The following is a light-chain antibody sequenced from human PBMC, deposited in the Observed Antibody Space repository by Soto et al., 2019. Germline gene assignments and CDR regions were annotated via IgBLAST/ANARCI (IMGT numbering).Light chain of an antibody. CDR3: QQYNKWPLT. Sequence: EIVMTQSPVTLSVSPGERATLSCRASQSVSGNLAWYQQKPGQAPSLLIHATFTSTTGISSRFSGSGSGTEFTLTISSLQSEDFALYYCQQYNKWPLTFGGGTKVEIK. CDR1: QSVSGN. V-gene: IGKV3-15*01. CDR2: ATF. J-gene: IGKJ4*01.